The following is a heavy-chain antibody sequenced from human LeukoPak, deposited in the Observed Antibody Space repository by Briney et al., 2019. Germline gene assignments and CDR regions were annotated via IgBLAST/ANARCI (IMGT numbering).Heavy chain of an antibody. CDR3: ARDLRSSTGCYSDV. D-gene: IGHD2-2*01. Sequence: SETLSLTCSVSGGSISSYYWSWIRQPPGKGLEWIGYMHYSGSTYYNPSLKSRVTISVDTSKNQFSLKLSSVTAADTAVYYCARDLRSSTGCYSDVWGQGTTVTVSS. V-gene: IGHV4-59*12. CDR1: GGSISSYY. CDR2: MHYSGST. J-gene: IGHJ6*02.